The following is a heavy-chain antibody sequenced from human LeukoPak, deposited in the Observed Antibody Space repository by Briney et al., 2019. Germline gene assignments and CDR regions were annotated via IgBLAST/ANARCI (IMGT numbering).Heavy chain of an antibody. CDR1: GFTFSSYE. CDR3: ARERLAMVRGVIPKEAWGWFDP. D-gene: IGHD3-10*01. J-gene: IGHJ5*02. V-gene: IGHV4-34*01. Sequence: GSLRLSCAASGFTFSSYEMNWVRQPPGKGLEWIGEINHSGSTNYNPSLKSRVTISVDTSKNQFSLKLSSVTAADTAVYYCARERLAMVRGVIPKEAWGWFDPWGQGTLVTVSS. CDR2: INHSGST.